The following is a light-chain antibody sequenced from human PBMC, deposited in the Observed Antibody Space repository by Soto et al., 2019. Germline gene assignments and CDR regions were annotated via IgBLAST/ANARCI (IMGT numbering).Light chain of an antibody. CDR2: GAS. V-gene: IGKV3-20*01. CDR1: QTITGSY. CDR3: QQYGSSPRT. Sequence: EIVLTQSPGIMSLSSGERATLSCRASQTITGSYLAWYQQKPGQAPRLLIYGASVRATGIPDRFSGSGSGTDFTLTISRVEPEDSAVYYCQQYGSSPRTFGQGTKVEIK. J-gene: IGKJ1*01.